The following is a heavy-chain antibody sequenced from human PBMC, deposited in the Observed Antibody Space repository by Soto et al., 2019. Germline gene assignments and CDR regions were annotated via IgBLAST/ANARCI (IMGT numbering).Heavy chain of an antibody. CDR1: GFIFSSYA. V-gene: IGHV3-23*01. D-gene: IGHD4-17*01. CDR2: ISVSGSST. CDR3: ARGFYGDYDY. J-gene: IGHJ4*02. Sequence: GGSLRLSCAASGFIFSSYAMSWVRQAPGKGLEWVSAISVSGSSTYYADSVKGRFTISRDNSKNTVSLQMDSLRDDDTAVFYCARGFYGDYDYWGQGT.